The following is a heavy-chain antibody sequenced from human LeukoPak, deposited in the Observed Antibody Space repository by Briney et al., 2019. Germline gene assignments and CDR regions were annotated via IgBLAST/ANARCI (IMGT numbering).Heavy chain of an antibody. Sequence: SETLSLTCTVSGGSISSGDYYWSWIRQPPGKGLEWIGYIYYSGSTYYNPSLKSRVTISVDTSKNQFSLKLSSVTAADTAVYHCASLTGYGYYGMDVWGQGTTVTVSS. J-gene: IGHJ6*02. CDR1: GGSISSGDYY. V-gene: IGHV4-30-4*01. D-gene: IGHD3-9*01. CDR3: ASLTGYGYYGMDV. CDR2: IYYSGST.